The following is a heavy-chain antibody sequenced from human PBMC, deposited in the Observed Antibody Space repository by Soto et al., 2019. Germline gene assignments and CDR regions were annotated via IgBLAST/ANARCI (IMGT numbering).Heavy chain of an antibody. Sequence: EVQLVESGGGLVQPGRSLRLSCAASGFTFDDYAMHWVRQAPGKGLEWVSGISWNSGSIGYADSVKGRFTISRDNAKNSLYLQMNSLRAEDTALYYCAKDIRSRLVIITFGGVIVTAFDIWGQGTMVTVSS. CDR3: AKDIRSRLVIITFGGVIVTAFDI. J-gene: IGHJ3*02. CDR2: ISWNSGSI. V-gene: IGHV3-9*01. D-gene: IGHD3-16*02. CDR1: GFTFDDYA.